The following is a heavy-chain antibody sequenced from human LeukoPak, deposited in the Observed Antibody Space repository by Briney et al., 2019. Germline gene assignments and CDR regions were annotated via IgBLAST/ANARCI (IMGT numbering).Heavy chain of an antibody. J-gene: IGHJ6*03. CDR3: ARTTQAYYYYYYMDV. CDR2: IIPIFGTA. CDR1: GGTFSCYA. V-gene: IGHV1-69*05. D-gene: IGHD1-1*01. Sequence: SVKDSCKASGGTFSCYAISWVRQAPGQGLEWMGGIIPIFGTANYAQKFQGRVTITTDESTSTAYMELSSLRSEDTAVYYCARTTQAYYYYYYMDVWGKGTTVTVSS.